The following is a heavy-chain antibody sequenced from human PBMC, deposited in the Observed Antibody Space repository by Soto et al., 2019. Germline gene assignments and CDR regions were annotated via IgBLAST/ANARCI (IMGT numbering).Heavy chain of an antibody. CDR2: INHSGST. CDR3: ARDKITGLFDY. V-gene: IGHV4-34*01. Sequence: QVQLQQWGAGLLKPSETLSLTCAVYGGSFSGYYWTWIRQPPGTGLEWIGEINHSGSTNYNPSLKCRVTISVHTSKNQSSLKLTSVPAADTAVSYCARDKITGLFDYWGQGTLVTVSS. D-gene: IGHD2-8*02. CDR1: GGSFSGYY. J-gene: IGHJ4*02.